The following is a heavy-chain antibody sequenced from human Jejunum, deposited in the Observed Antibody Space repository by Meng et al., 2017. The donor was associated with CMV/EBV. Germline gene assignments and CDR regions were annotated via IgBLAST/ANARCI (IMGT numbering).Heavy chain of an antibody. Sequence: QGELVQFGSELKQPGASVKVSCRPSGYTFTSYAIKWVRQAPGQGPDWMGWIDPNTGNPTYDQGFTGRFVFSLDTSVSTAYLQINSLRADDTAVYYCARDSPLDGYSLLDYWGQGTLVTVFS. CDR2: IDPNTGNP. D-gene: IGHD5-24*01. J-gene: IGHJ4*02. CDR3: ARDSPLDGYSLLDY. V-gene: IGHV7-4-1*02. CDR1: GYTFTSYA.